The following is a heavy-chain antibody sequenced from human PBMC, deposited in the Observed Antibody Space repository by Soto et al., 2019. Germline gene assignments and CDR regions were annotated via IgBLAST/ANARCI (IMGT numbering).Heavy chain of an antibody. Sequence: QVQLQESGPGLVKPSETLSLTCSVSGGSIGSYYWSWIRQPPGKGLEWVGYFFYSGIAKYNPTLKSRVTISADTSKNQFSLQLSSVTAADTAVYYCARAGRLGEIWAWGQGTLVAVSS. D-gene: IGHD3-16*01. J-gene: IGHJ5*02. V-gene: IGHV4-59*01. CDR2: FFYSGIA. CDR1: GGSIGSYY. CDR3: ARAGRLGEIWA.